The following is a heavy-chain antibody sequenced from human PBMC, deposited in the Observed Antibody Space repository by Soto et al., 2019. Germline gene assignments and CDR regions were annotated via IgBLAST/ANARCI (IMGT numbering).Heavy chain of an antibody. D-gene: IGHD7-27*01. Sequence: SETLSLTCTVSGGSISSYYWSWIRQPPGKGLEWIGYIYYSGTTYYNPSLKSRVTISVDTSNNQFSLKLSSVSAADTAVYYCARGPSGDKVDYWGQGTLVTVSS. CDR2: IYYSGTT. V-gene: IGHV4-59*08. CDR1: GGSISSYY. J-gene: IGHJ4*02. CDR3: ARGPSGDKVDY.